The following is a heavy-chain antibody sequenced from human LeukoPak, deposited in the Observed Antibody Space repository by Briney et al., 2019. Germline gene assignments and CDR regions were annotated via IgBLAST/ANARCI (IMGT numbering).Heavy chain of an antibody. CDR2: ISSSGSII. Sequence: PGGSLRLSCAASGFTFSDYYMSWIRQAPGKGLEWVSYISSSGSIIYYADSVKGRFTISRDNAKNSLSLQMNSLRAEDTAVYYCARVSTRDRRSSLPYYYGMDVWGQGTTVTVSS. CDR3: ARVSTRDRRSSLPYYYGMDV. CDR1: GFTFSDYY. V-gene: IGHV3-11*04. D-gene: IGHD6-6*01. J-gene: IGHJ6*02.